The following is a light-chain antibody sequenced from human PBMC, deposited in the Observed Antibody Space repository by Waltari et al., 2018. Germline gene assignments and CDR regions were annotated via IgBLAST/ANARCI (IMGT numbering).Light chain of an antibody. CDR2: DDN. CDR1: SSDVGNYNL. J-gene: IGLJ3*02. CDR3: CSYAGSYTWV. V-gene: IGLV2-23*01. Sequence: QSALTQPASVSGSPGQSNTISCTGTSSDVGNYNLVSVYQQYPGKAPKVMIYDDNRRPSGVSDRFSGSKAGNTASLTISGVQAEDEADYYCCSYAGSYTWVFGGGTKLTVL.